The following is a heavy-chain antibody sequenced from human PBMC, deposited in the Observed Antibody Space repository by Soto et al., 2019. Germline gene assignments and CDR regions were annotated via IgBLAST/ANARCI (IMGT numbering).Heavy chain of an antibody. Sequence: GGSLRLSCAASGFIFTNFYMTWIRQAPGKGLELVSYISPGGDIRNYVDSVKGRFTISRDNTNRLVYQHMNSLRAEDTAVYYCTRDPRITDFWGQGTLVTVSS. D-gene: IGHD3-16*01. CDR3: TRDPRITDF. J-gene: IGHJ4*02. CDR2: ISPGGDIR. V-gene: IGHV3-11*01. CDR1: GFIFTNFY.